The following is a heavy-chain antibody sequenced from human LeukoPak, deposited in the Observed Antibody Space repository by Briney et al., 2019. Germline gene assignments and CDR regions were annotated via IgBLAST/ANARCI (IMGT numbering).Heavy chain of an antibody. CDR3: ARDFSTGYSPAQQLPSEPFDY. J-gene: IGHJ4*02. CDR2: IWYDGSNK. Sequence: GGSLRLSCAASGFTFSSYGMHWVRQAPGKGLEWEAVIWYDGSNKYYADSVKGRFTISRDNSKNTLYLQMNGLRAEDTAVYYCARDFSTGYSPAQQLPSEPFDYWGQGTLVTVSS. V-gene: IGHV3-33*08. CDR1: GFTFSSYG. D-gene: IGHD6-13*01.